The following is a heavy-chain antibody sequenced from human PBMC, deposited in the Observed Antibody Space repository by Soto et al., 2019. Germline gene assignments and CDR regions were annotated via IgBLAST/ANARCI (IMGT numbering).Heavy chain of an antibody. Sequence: PSETMSLTCTVAGGSISGGDDYWSWIRQPPGKGLEWIGYIHYSGSTYYNPSLKSRLTISVDTSKNQFSLKLSSVTAADTAVYYCARASSVQLTRHQQYWGQGTLVTVSS. CDR3: ARASSVQLTRHQQY. CDR1: GGSISGGDDY. D-gene: IGHD1-1*01. V-gene: IGHV4-30-4*01. CDR2: IHYSGST. J-gene: IGHJ4*02.